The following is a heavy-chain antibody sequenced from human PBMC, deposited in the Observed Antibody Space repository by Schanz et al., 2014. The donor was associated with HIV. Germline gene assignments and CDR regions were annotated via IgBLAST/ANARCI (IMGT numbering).Heavy chain of an antibody. CDR2: IIPIFGTA. D-gene: IGHD6-13*01. J-gene: IGHJ4*02. V-gene: IGHV1-69*06. CDR3: ARDRSAAVTASDY. CDR1: GGTFSSYA. Sequence: QVQLVQSGTEVKKPGSSVKVSCKASGGTFSSYAISWVRQAPGQGLEWMGGIIPIFGTANSAQRFQGRVTITADKSTSTAYMELSSLRSEDTAVYYCARDRSAAVTASDYWGQGTLVTVSS.